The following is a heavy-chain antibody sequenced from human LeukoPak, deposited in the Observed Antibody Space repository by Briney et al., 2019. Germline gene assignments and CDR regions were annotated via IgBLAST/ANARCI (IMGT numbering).Heavy chain of an antibody. CDR2: IYYSGST. J-gene: IGHJ4*02. Sequence: SETLSLTCTVSGGSISSYYWSWIRQPPGKGLEWIGYIYYSGSTSYNPSLKSRVTISLDTSKNQFSLKLSAVTAADTAVYYCARDYGDSYFDCWGQGTLVTVSS. V-gene: IGHV4-59*12. CDR3: ARDYGDSYFDC. D-gene: IGHD4-17*01. CDR1: GGSISSYY.